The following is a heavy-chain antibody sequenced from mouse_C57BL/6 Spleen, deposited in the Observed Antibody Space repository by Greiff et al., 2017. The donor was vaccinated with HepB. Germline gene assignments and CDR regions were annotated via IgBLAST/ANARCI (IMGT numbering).Heavy chain of an antibody. CDR3: AGIWSPGAMDY. CDR2: IYPGDGDT. J-gene: IGHJ4*01. V-gene: IGHV1-82*01. Sequence: QVQLQQSGPELVKPGASVKISCKASGYAFSSSWMNWVKQRPGKGLEWIGRIYPGDGDTNYNGKFKGKATLTADKSSSTAYMQLSSLTSEDSAVYFWAGIWSPGAMDYWGQGTSVTVSS. CDR1: GYAFSSSW. D-gene: IGHD1-1*02.